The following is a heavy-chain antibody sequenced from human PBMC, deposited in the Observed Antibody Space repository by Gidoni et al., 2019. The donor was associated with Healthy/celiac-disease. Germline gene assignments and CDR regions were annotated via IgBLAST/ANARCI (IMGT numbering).Heavy chain of an antibody. Sequence: EWVAVISYDGSNKYYADSVKGRFTISRDNSKNTLYLQMNSLRAEDTAVYYCARDPGGPMVRGVIIHYYYYGMDVWGQGTTVTVSS. V-gene: IGHV3-30-3*01. CDR3: ARDPGGPMVRGVIIHYYYYGMDV. J-gene: IGHJ6*02. D-gene: IGHD3-10*01. CDR2: ISYDGSNK.